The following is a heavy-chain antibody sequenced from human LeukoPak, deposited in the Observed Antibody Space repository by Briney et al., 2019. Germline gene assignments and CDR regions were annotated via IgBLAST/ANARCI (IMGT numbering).Heavy chain of an antibody. V-gene: IGHV3-23*01. Sequence: PGGSLRLSCAASGFTFSSYAMSWVRQAPGKGLGWVSAISGSGGSTYYADSVKGRFTISRDNSKNTLYLQMNSLRAEDTAVYYCAKDYEDIVVVPAAPGAFDYWGQGTLVTVSS. CDR3: AKDYEDIVVVPAAPGAFDY. CDR1: GFTFSSYA. CDR2: ISGSGGST. D-gene: IGHD2-2*01. J-gene: IGHJ4*02.